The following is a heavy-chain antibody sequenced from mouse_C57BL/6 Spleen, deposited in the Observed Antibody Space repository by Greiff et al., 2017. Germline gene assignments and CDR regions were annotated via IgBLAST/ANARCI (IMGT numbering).Heavy chain of an antibody. Sequence: EVMLVESGGGLVQPGGSLSLSCAASGFTFTDYYMSWVRQPPGKALEWLGFIRNKANGYTTDYSAYVKGRFTISRDNSQHILYLQMNALRAEDSANYYSASYITTVVANYAMDYWGQGTSVTVSS. D-gene: IGHD1-1*01. CDR2: IRNKANGYTT. J-gene: IGHJ4*01. CDR3: ASYITTVVANYAMDY. CDR1: GFTFTDYY. V-gene: IGHV7-3*01.